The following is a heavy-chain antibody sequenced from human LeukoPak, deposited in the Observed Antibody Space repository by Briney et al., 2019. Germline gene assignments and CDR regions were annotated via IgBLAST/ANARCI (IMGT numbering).Heavy chain of an antibody. Sequence: ASVKVSCKASGYTFTSYQLYWVRQAPGQGLEWMGIINPSGGSTTYAQKFQGRVTMTRDTSTNTVYMELSSLRSDDTAVYYCARDGFYCSSVSCYGDYWGQGTLVTVSS. CDR1: GYTFTSYQ. D-gene: IGHD2-15*01. V-gene: IGHV1-46*01. J-gene: IGHJ4*02. CDR3: ARDGFYCSSVSCYGDY. CDR2: INPSGGST.